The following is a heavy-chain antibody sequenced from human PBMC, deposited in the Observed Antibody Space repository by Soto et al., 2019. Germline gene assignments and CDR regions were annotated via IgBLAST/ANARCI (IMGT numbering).Heavy chain of an antibody. Sequence: GGSLRLSCAASGFTFSGSAMHWVRQASGKGLEWVGRIRSKANSYATAYAASVKGRFTISRDDSKNTAYLQMNSLKTEDTAVYYCTRVGYSGHDYGMDGWGQGPTVTLSS. J-gene: IGHJ6*02. D-gene: IGHD5-12*01. V-gene: IGHV3-73*01. CDR1: GFTFSGSA. CDR3: TRVGYSGHDYGMDG. CDR2: IRSKANSYAT.